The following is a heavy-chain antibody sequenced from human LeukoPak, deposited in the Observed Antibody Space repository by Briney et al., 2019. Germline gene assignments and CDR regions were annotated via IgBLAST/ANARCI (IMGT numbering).Heavy chain of an antibody. Sequence: GGSLRLSCAASGFTFSSYAMHWVRQAPGKGLVWVARIKNDGTTTTYADSVKGRFTISRDNAKNILYLQMNSLRAEDTAVYYCAKSDWFDPWGQGTLVTVSS. CDR2: IKNDGTTT. J-gene: IGHJ5*02. V-gene: IGHV3-74*03. CDR1: GFTFSSYA. CDR3: AKSDWFDP.